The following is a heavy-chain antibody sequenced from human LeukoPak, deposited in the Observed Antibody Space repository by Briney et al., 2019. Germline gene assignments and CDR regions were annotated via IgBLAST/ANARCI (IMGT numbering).Heavy chain of an antibody. CDR2: INHSGST. CDR1: GGSISDSSYY. V-gene: IGHV4-39*07. J-gene: IGHJ4*02. CDR3: ARGAGYSYGVVDY. D-gene: IGHD5-18*01. Sequence: SETLSLTCTVSGGSISDSSYYWSWIRQPPGKGLEWIGEINHSGSTNYNPSLKSRVTISVDTSKNQFSLKLSSVTAADTAVYYCARGAGYSYGVVDYWGQGTLVTVSS.